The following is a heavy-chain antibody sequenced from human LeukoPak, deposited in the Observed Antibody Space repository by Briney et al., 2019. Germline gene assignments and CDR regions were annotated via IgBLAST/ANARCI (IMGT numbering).Heavy chain of an antibody. Sequence: QPGGSLRLSCAASGFTFSNYWMHWVRQAPGKGLAWVSRINSDGSSTSYADPVKGRFTISRDNAKNTLYLQMNSLRAEDTAVYCARVSSGSYFGYYYYYMDVWGKGTTVTVSS. J-gene: IGHJ6*03. CDR2: INSDGSST. CDR3: ARVSSGSYFGYYYYYMDV. CDR1: GFTFSNYW. D-gene: IGHD1-26*01. V-gene: IGHV3-74*01.